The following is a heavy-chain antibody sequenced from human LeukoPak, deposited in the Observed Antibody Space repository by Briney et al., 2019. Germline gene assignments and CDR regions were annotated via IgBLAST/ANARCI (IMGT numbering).Heavy chain of an antibody. CDR3: ARNHDPSYSSSLPYYFDY. CDR2: IKQDGSEK. J-gene: IGHJ4*02. Sequence: GGSLRLSCAASGFTFNNFAMSWVRQTPGKGLEWVANIKQDGSEKYYVDSVKGRFTISRDNAKNSLYLQMNSLRAEDTAVYYCARNHDPSYSSSLPYYFDYWGQGTLVTVSS. D-gene: IGHD6-13*01. CDR1: GFTFNNFA. V-gene: IGHV3-7*04.